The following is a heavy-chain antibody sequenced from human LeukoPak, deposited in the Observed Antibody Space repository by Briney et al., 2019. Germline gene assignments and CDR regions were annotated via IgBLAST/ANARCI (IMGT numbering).Heavy chain of an antibody. Sequence: SETLSLTCTVSGGSISSYYWSWIRQPPGKGLEWIGYIYYSGSTNYNPSLKSRVTISVDTSKNQFSLRLSSVTAADTAVYYCARGRFGSSSSFDYWGQGNLVTVSS. CDR1: GGSISSYY. J-gene: IGHJ4*02. D-gene: IGHD6-6*01. CDR3: ARGRFGSSSSFDY. V-gene: IGHV4-59*01. CDR2: IYYSGST.